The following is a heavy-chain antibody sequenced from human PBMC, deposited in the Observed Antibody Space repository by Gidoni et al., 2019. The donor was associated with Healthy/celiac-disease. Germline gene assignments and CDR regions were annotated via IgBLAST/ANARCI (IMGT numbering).Heavy chain of an antibody. J-gene: IGHJ4*02. D-gene: IGHD5-12*01. Sequence: QVQLVESGGGVVQPGRSLRLSCAASGLTFIRYGMHWVRQAPGKGLEWVAVIGYDGSNKYYADSVKGRFTISRDNSKNTLYLQMNSLRAEDTAVYYCARAPSIRGPMATIYEFDYWGQGTLVTVSS. CDR3: ARAPSIRGPMATIYEFDY. V-gene: IGHV3-33*01. CDR2: IGYDGSNK. CDR1: GLTFIRYG.